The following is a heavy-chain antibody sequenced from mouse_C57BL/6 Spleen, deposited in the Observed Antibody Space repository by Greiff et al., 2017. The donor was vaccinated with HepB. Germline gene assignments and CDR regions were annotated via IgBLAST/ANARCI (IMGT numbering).Heavy chain of an antibody. CDR1: GYTFTSYW. D-gene: IGHD2-1*01. CDR2: IDPSDSYT. Sequence: QVQLQQPGAELVRPGTSVKLSCKASGYTFTSYWMHWVKQRPGQGLEWIGVIDPSDSYTNYNQKFKGKATLTVDTSSSTAYMQLSSVTSADTEVYYCAREVYPPYFDGWGTGTTVTVSS. CDR3: AREVYPPYFDG. V-gene: IGHV1-59*01. J-gene: IGHJ1*03.